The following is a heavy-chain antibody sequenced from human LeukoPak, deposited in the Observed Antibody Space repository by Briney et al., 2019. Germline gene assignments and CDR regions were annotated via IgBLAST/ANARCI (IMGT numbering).Heavy chain of an antibody. Sequence: PGGSPRLSCTASGFTFGDHAMSWVRQAPGKGLEWVGFIRSKAYGGTTEYAASVKGRFTISRDDSKSIAYLQMNSLKTEDTAVYYCNRGPIQLWLYYGMDVWGQGTTVIVSS. CDR3: NRGPIQLWLYYGMDV. CDR1: GFTFGDHA. J-gene: IGHJ6*02. V-gene: IGHV3-49*04. CDR2: IRSKAYGGTT. D-gene: IGHD5-18*01.